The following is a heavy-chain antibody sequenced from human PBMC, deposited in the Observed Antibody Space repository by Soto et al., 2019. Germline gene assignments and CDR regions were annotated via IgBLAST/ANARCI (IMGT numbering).Heavy chain of an antibody. J-gene: IGHJ4*02. CDR3: TTGDY. V-gene: IGHV3-15*01. Sequence: EVQLVESGGGLVKPGGSLRLSCAASGFIFTSAFMSWVRQTPGKGLEWVARIKSKSAGGTIDYAAPVKGRFTISRDDYENTVSLQTNSLKAEDTALYYCTTGDYWGQGILVTVSS. CDR2: IKSKSAGGTI. CDR1: GFIFTSAF.